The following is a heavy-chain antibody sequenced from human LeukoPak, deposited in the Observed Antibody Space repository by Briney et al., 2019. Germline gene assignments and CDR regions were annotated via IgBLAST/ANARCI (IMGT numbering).Heavy chain of an antibody. D-gene: IGHD5-18*01. Sequence: SETLPLTCTVAAGSISSSSYYWGWIRQPPGRGLEWIGSIYYSGSTYYNSSPESRVTLTVDTSKNQFSLKLSSVTAADTAVYYCARHVYIQPGRYMDVWGKGTTVTVSS. V-gene: IGHV4-39*01. CDR1: AGSISSSSYY. J-gene: IGHJ6*03. CDR2: IYYSGST. CDR3: ARHVYIQPGRYMDV.